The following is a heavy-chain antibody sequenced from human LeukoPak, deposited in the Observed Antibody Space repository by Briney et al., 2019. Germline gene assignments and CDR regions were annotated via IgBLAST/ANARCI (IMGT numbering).Heavy chain of an antibody. J-gene: IGHJ4*02. CDR3: ARGPGTAVAGTGFDY. Sequence: TPGGSLRLSCAASGFTFSSYSMNWVRQAPGRGLEWVSSISSSSSYIYYADSVKGRFTISRDNAKNSLYLQMNSLRAEDTAVYYCARGPGTAVAGTGFDYWGQGTLVTVSS. CDR2: ISSSSSYI. D-gene: IGHD6-19*01. V-gene: IGHV3-21*01. CDR1: GFTFSSYS.